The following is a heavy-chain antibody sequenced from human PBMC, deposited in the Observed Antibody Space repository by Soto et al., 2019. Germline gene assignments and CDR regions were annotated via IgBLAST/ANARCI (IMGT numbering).Heavy chain of an antibody. D-gene: IGHD3-10*01. V-gene: IGHV1-18*01. Sequence: ASVKVSCKASGYTFTSYGISWVRQAPGQGLEWMGWISAYNGNTNYAQKLQGRVTMTTDTSTSTAYMELRSLRSDDTAVYYCARLTYYYGSGRYYNDDYWGQGTLVTVSS. CDR1: GYTFTSYG. CDR3: ARLTYYYGSGRYYNDDY. CDR2: ISAYNGNT. J-gene: IGHJ4*02.